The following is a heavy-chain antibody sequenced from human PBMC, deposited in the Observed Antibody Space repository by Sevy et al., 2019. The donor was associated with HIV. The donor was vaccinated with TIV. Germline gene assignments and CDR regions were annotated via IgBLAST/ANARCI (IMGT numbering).Heavy chain of an antibody. Sequence: GGSLRLSCIGSGFSFSYYGIHWVRQSPGKGLEWVAVIWYDGSYKYYADSVKGRFTISRDNTKSTLYLQMNSLRAEDTAVYYCAKTFAIFGVLMSPDFDPWGQGTLVTVSS. CDR2: IWYDGSYK. J-gene: IGHJ5*02. CDR1: GFSFSYYG. CDR3: AKTFAIFGVLMSPDFDP. V-gene: IGHV3-33*06. D-gene: IGHD3-3*01.